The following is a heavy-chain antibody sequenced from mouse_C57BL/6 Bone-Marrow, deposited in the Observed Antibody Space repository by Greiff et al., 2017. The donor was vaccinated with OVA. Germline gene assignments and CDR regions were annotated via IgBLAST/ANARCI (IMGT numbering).Heavy chain of an antibody. CDR3: ARGDYGSSYDWYFDV. Sequence: EVMLVESGGGLVKPGGSLKLSCAASGFTFSDYGMHWVRQAPEKGLEWVAYISSGSSTIHYADTVKGRFTISRDNAKNTLFLQMTSLRSEDTAMYYCARGDYGSSYDWYFDVWGTGTTVTVSS. CDR2: ISSGSSTI. J-gene: IGHJ1*03. CDR1: GFTFSDYG. D-gene: IGHD1-1*01. V-gene: IGHV5-17*01.